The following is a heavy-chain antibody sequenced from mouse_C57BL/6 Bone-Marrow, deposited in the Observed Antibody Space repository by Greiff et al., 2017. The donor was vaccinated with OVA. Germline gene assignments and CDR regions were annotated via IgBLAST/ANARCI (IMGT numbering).Heavy chain of an antibody. CDR1: GYTFTSYW. Sequence: EVKLVESGTVLARPGASVKMSCKTSGYTFTSYWMHWVKQRPGQGLEWIGAIYPGNSDTSYNQKFKGKAKLTAVTSASTAYMELSSLTNEDSAVYYCTRSASYYYGSSYAMDYWGQGTSVTVSS. CDR3: TRSASYYYGSSYAMDY. J-gene: IGHJ4*01. V-gene: IGHV1-5*01. D-gene: IGHD1-1*01. CDR2: IYPGNSDT.